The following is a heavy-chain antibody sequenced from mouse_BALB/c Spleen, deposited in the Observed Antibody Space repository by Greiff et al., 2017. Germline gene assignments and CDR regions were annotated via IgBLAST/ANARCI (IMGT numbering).Heavy chain of an antibody. J-gene: IGHJ4*01. D-gene: IGHD6-1*01. CDR1: GYSITSGYY. CDR2: ISYDGSN. Sequence: EVQLQESGPGLVKPSQSLSLTCSVTGYSITSGYYWNWIRQFPGNKLEWMGYISYDGSNNYNPSLKNRISITRDTSKNQFFLKLNSVTTEDTATYYCARDSPHYYAMDYWGQGTSVTVSS. V-gene: IGHV3-6*02. CDR3: ARDSPHYYAMDY.